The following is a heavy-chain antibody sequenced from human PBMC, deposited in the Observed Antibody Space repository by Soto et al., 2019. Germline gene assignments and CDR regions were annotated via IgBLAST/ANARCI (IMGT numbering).Heavy chain of an antibody. D-gene: IGHD1-7*01. J-gene: IGHJ4*02. V-gene: IGHV4-30-4*01. CDR1: GGSISSGDYY. CDR3: ARDVVTGTTTYTDY. CDR2: IYYSGST. Sequence: TLSLTCTVSGGSISSGDYYCSWIRQPPGKGVEGIGYIYYSGSTYYNPSLESRVTISVDTSKKQFSLKLSSVTAADTAEYYCARDVVTGTTTYTDYWGQGTLVTVSS.